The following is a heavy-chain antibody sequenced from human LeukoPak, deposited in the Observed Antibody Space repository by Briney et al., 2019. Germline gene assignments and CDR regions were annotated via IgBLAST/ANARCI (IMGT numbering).Heavy chain of an antibody. D-gene: IGHD2-21*01. J-gene: IGHJ4*02. V-gene: IGHV3-30*02. CDR3: ARGVAGSAFDY. CDR2: IRYDGYKR. Sequence: GGSLRLSRGASGFTFNSHDMHWVRRAPGKGLEWVAFIRYDGYKRYYGDFGKGRFTISRDKSNNTLFLQMNSLRGDDTAVYYCARGVAGSAFDYWGQGTLVAVSS. CDR1: GFTFNSHD.